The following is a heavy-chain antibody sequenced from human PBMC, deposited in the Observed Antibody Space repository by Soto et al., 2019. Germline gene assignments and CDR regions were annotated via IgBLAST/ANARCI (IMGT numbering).Heavy chain of an antibody. CDR3: ARGGWQHLPFGH. J-gene: IGHJ4*02. CDR1: GGSVSSDNYY. CDR2: IYNSGST. V-gene: IGHV4-61*01. D-gene: IGHD2-15*01. Sequence: PWETLSLTCTVSGGSVSSDNYYWSWIRQPPGKGLEWIGYIYNSGSTDYNPSLKSRVTISVDTSKNQFSLKLSSVTAAGTAVYYCARGGWQHLPFGHWGQGTLVTVSS.